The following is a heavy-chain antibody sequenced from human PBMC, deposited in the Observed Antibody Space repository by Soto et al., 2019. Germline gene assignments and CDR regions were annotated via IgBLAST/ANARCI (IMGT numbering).Heavy chain of an antibody. CDR1: GFTFSSYA. V-gene: IGHV3-23*01. CDR3: AKVGVNELWFGELLFDY. Sequence: EVQLLESGGGLVQPGGSLRLSCAASGFTFSSYAMSWVRQAPGKGLEWVSAISGSGGSTYYADSVKGRFTISRDNSKNTLYLQMNSLRAEDTAVYYCAKVGVNELWFGELLFDYWGQGTLVTVSS. D-gene: IGHD3-10*01. CDR2: ISGSGGST. J-gene: IGHJ4*02.